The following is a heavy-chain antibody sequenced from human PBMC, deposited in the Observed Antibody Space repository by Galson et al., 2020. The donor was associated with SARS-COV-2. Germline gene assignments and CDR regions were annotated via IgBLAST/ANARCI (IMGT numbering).Heavy chain of an antibody. D-gene: IGHD2-2*01. CDR3: ARYCSTTSCHDESFDY. CDR1: GASIRSSSYY. Sequence: SETLSLTCTVSGASIRSSSYYWGWIRQPPGKGLEWIGSIYYSGTTYYNPSLMSRVTISVDTSKNQFSLKLSSVTAADTAVYYCARYCSTTSCHDESFDYWGQGSLVTVSS. CDR2: IYYSGTT. V-gene: IGHV4-39*07. J-gene: IGHJ4*02.